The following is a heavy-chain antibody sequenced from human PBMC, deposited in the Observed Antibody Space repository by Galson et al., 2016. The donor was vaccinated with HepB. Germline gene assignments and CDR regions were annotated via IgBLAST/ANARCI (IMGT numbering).Heavy chain of an antibody. D-gene: IGHD3-10*01. Sequence: SETLSLTCTASGGSFSDYSWTWIRQPPGKGLEWIGRVNVRGGTDYSPSLKSRVTISEDRSKNQFSLRLNSLTAADTGIYYCVLWLRIVRMDVWGQGTTVTVSS. CDR2: VNVRGGT. CDR1: GGSFSDYS. J-gene: IGHJ6*02. V-gene: IGHV4-34*01. CDR3: VLWLRIVRMDV.